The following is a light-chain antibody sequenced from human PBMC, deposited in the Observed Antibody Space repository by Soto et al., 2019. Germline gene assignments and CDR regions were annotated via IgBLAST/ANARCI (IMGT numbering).Light chain of an antibody. Sequence: QSVLTQPPSTSGTPGQRVTISCSGSSSNIGSSYVFWFQHLPGTAPKLLMYNNNQRPSGVPDRVSASKSGTSASLAISGIRSEDEADYYCAAWDDRVSGYVFGTGTKVTVL. CDR3: AAWDDRVSGYV. V-gene: IGLV1-47*02. CDR2: NNN. J-gene: IGLJ1*01. CDR1: SSNIGSSY.